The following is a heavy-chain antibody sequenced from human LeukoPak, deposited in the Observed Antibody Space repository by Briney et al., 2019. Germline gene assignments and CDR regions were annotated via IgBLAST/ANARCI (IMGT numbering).Heavy chain of an antibody. D-gene: IGHD6-13*01. CDR2: IWYDGSNK. CDR3: AVSLPGIASGENWFDP. V-gene: IGHV3-33*01. CDR1: GFTFSSYG. Sequence: GGSLRLSCAASGFTFSSYGMHWVRQAPGKGLEWVAVIWYDGSNKYYADSVKGRFTIPRDNSKNTLYLQMNSLRAEDTAVYYCAVSLPGIASGENWFDPWGQGTLVTVSS. J-gene: IGHJ5*02.